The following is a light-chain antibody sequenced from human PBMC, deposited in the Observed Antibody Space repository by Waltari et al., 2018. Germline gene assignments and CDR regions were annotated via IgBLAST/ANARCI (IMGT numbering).Light chain of an antibody. CDR1: QTSNNNF. CDR3: EQYDGSILT. Sequence: IVLTQSPDTLSLSPGQRAPLSCRASQTSNNNFLVWYQQKPGQAPRLLIHGASSRATGFPDRFSGSGSGTDVTLTISRLEPEDVAVYYCEQYDGSILTSGGGTKVEI. J-gene: IGKJ4*01. CDR2: GAS. V-gene: IGKV3-20*01.